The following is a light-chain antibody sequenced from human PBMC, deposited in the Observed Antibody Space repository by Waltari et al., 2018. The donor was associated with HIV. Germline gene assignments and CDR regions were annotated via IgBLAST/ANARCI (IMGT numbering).Light chain of an antibody. CDR2: VNSDGSH. CDR1: RGHSSYA. CDR3: QTWVTGILV. Sequence: QLVLSQSPSASASLGASFTPTCTLSRGHSSYAIAWHQQQPEKGPQYLMKVNSDGSHTKGDGIPDRFSGSSSGAERYLTISSLQSEDEADYYCQTWVTGILVFGGGTKLTVL. J-gene: IGLJ3*02. V-gene: IGLV4-69*01.